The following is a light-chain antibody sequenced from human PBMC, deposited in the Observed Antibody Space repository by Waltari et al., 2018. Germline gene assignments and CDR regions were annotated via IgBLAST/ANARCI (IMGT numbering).Light chain of an antibody. V-gene: IGKV1-NL1*01. CDR1: QGISNS. CDR2: ASS. CDR3: QQYYPTARRA. J-gene: IGKJ4*01. Sequence: DIQMTQSPSSLSASVGDRVIITCRASQGISNSLAWYQQKPGKAPKLLLYASSILERGVPSRFSGGGSGTDFTLSIISLQPEDFATYYCQQYYPTARRAFGGGTQVEI.